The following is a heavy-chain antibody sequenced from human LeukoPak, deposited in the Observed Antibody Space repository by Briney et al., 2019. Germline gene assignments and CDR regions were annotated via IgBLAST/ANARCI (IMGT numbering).Heavy chain of an antibody. CDR2: FYYIGST. Sequence: SETLSLTCTVSGGSISSYYLSWIRQPPGKGLEWVGYFYYIGSTNYNPALKSRITISVDTSKNQFSLKLSSVTAADTAVYYCARGYDFWSGYYWDYWGQGTLVTVSS. V-gene: IGHV4-59*01. D-gene: IGHD3-3*01. J-gene: IGHJ4*02. CDR3: ARGYDFWSGYYWDY. CDR1: GGSISSYY.